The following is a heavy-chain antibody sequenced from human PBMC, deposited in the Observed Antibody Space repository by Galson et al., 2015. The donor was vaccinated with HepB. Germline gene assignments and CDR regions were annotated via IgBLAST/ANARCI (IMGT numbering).Heavy chain of an antibody. Sequence: SLRLSCAASGIILEDYTLHWVRQAPGKGLEWVSLISWDGGSTHYADSVKGRFIISRDNSKNSLYLQMNSLRTEDTALYYCAKDKQPWSVRERAMDVWSHGTTVTVSS. V-gene: IGHV3-43*01. CDR3: AKDKQPWSVRERAMDV. CDR2: ISWDGGST. D-gene: IGHD1-1*01. J-gene: IGHJ6*02. CDR1: GIILEDYT.